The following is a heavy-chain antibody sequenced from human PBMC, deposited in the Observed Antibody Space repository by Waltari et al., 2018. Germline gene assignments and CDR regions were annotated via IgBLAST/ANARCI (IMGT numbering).Heavy chain of an antibody. J-gene: IGHJ5*02. Sequence: QLQLLESGPGLVKPSETLSLTCAVSGDSINSDIYYWAWIRQPPGKGLEWIGSVDYNGTTYSTPPLKLGVTIPATASGTRFSWGLSSVTAADTGFYSGANNGITPTTWSKPPPSWFGPWGQGILVTVS. CDR3: ANNGITPTTWSKPPPSWFGP. V-gene: IGHV4-39*02. CDR1: GDSINSDIYY. CDR2: VDYNGTT. D-gene: IGHD2-8*01.